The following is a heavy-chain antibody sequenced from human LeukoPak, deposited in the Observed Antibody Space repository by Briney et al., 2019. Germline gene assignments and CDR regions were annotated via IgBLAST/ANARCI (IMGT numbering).Heavy chain of an antibody. CDR1: GGSISSYY. D-gene: IGHD6-13*01. J-gene: IGHJ4*02. CDR3: AGRRGSSWYLQRYYFDY. Sequence: PSETLSLTCTVSGGSISSYYWSWIRQPPGKGLEWIGYIYYSGSTNYNPSLKSRVTISVDTSKNQFSLKLSSVTAADTAVYYCAGRRGSSWYLQRYYFDYWGQGTLVTVSS. V-gene: IGHV4-59*12. CDR2: IYYSGST.